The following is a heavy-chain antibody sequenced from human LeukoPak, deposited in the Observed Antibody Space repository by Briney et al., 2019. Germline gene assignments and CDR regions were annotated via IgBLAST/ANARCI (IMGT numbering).Heavy chain of an antibody. D-gene: IGHD3-9*01. CDR3: AKDRAQKNTDWPNWFDP. V-gene: IGHV3-23*01. CDR2: ISGSGGST. CDR1: GFTFSSYA. Sequence: LPGGSLRLSCAASGFTFSSYAMSWVRQAPGKGLEWVSAISGSGGSTYYADSVKGRFTISRDNSKNTLYLQMNSLRAEDTAVYYCAKDRAQKNTDWPNWFDPWGQGTLVTVSS. J-gene: IGHJ5*02.